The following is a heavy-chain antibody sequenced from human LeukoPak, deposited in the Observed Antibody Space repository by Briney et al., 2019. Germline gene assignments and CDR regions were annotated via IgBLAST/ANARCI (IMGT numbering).Heavy chain of an antibody. CDR3: ARLGAAAGYWTLYFDY. CDR2: ISSSGSSI. CDR1: GFTFSSYE. V-gene: IGHV3-48*03. D-gene: IGHD6-13*01. J-gene: IGHJ4*02. Sequence: GGSLRLSCAASGFTFSSYEMNWVRQAPGKGLEWVSYISSSGSSIYYADSVKGRFTISRDNAKNSLYLQMNSLRAEDTAVYYCARLGAAAGYWTLYFDYWGQGTLVTVSS.